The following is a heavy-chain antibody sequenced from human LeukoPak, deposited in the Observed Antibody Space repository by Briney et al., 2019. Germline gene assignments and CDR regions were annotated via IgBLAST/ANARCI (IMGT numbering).Heavy chain of an antibody. CDR2: INPNSGGT. Sequence: RPSVNVSCKPSGYTFTAYYMDWVRQAPGQGREWKGWINPNSGGTNYAQKFQGGVTMTRDTSISTAYMELSRLRSHDTAVYYCAKEDGNYGSGRYYYFDYWGQGTLVTVSS. J-gene: IGHJ4*02. D-gene: IGHD3-10*01. CDR1: GYTFTAYY. CDR3: AKEDGNYGSGRYYYFDY. V-gene: IGHV1-2*02.